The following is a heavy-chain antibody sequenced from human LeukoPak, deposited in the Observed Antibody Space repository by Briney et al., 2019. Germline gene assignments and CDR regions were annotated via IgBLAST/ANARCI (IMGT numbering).Heavy chain of an antibody. Sequence: ASVKVSCKASGGTFSSYAISWVRQAPGQGLEWMGGIIPIFGTANYAQKFQGRVTITTDESTSTAYMKLSSLRSEDTAVYYCVVPAATGFDPWGQGTLVTVSS. J-gene: IGHJ5*02. CDR3: VVPAATGFDP. CDR2: IIPIFGTA. V-gene: IGHV1-69*05. CDR1: GGTFSSYA. D-gene: IGHD2-2*01.